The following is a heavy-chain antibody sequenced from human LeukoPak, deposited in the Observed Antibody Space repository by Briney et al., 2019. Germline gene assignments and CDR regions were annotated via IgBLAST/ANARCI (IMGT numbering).Heavy chain of an antibody. CDR1: GFTFSSYG. Sequence: GGSLRLSCAASGFTFSSYGMSWVRQAPGKGLEWVSFITTSGATTSHADSVKGRFTISRDNPRNTLYMQMNSLRDEDTALYYCAIMHGYYDGSGYWVQWGQGTLVTVSS. CDR3: AIMHGYYDGSGYWVQ. CDR2: ITTSGATT. V-gene: IGHV3-23*01. D-gene: IGHD3-22*01. J-gene: IGHJ4*02.